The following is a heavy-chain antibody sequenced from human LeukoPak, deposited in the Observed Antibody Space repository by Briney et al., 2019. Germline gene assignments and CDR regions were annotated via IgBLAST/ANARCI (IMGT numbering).Heavy chain of an antibody. CDR2: INHSGST. Sequence: SETLSLTCAVYGGSFSGYYWSWIRQPPGKGLEWIGEINHSGSTNYNPSLKSRVTISVDTSKNQFSLKLSSVTAADTAVYYCARGVPFDIWGQGTMVTVPS. J-gene: IGHJ3*02. CDR1: GGSFSGYY. CDR3: ARGVPFDI. V-gene: IGHV4-34*01.